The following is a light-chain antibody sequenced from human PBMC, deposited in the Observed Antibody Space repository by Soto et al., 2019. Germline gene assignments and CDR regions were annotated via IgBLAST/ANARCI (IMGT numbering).Light chain of an antibody. CDR1: QSISNDH. CDR3: QYYGSSGT. Sequence: EIVVTQSPGTLSLSPGERATLSCRASQSISNDHLAWYHQKPGQAPRLLIYGTSNRATGGIADRFSGSGSGTDFTLTISRLEPEDVAVYYCQYYGSSGTFAEGTKVEIK. V-gene: IGKV3-20*01. CDR2: GTS. J-gene: IGKJ4*01.